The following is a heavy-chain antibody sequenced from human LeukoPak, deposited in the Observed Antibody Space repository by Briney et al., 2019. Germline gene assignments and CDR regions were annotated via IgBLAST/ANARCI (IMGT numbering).Heavy chain of an antibody. CDR2: IIPILGIA. D-gene: IGHD3-9*01. CDR3: AGRAGAYDILTSYYFDY. CDR1: GGTFSSYA. Sequence: GASVKVSCKASGGTFSSYAISWVRQAPGQGLEWMGRIIPILGIANYAQKFQGRVTITADKSTSTAYMELSSLRSEDTAVYYCAGRAGAYDILTSYYFDYWGQGTLVTVSS. J-gene: IGHJ4*02. V-gene: IGHV1-69*04.